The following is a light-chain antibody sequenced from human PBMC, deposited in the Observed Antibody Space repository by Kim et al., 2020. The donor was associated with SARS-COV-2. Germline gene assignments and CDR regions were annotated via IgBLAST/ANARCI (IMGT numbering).Light chain of an antibody. V-gene: IGLV2-23*02. CDR1: SSDVGTYNL. CDR2: EVS. J-gene: IGLJ1*01. Sequence: QSVVTQPASVSGSPGQSITISCTGTSSDVGTYNLVSWYQQHPGKAPKLMIYEVSKRPSGVSNRFSGSKSGNTASLTISGLQAEDEADYYCCSHAGSRNVFGAGTKVTVL. CDR3: CSHAGSRNV.